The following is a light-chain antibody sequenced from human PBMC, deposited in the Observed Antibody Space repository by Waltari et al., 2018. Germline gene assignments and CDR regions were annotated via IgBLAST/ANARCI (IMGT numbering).Light chain of an antibody. J-gene: IGLJ1*01. Sequence: SYVVTQPPSVSVAPGETAPIPCGGDNLGTYSVPWYQQKAGQAPVLVIFYDSDRPSGIPERFSGSNSGNTATLTISRVEAGDEASYYCHVWHPDVDPGVFGTGTEVTVL. V-gene: IGLV3-21*04. CDR3: HVWHPDVDPGV. CDR1: NLGTYS. CDR2: YDS.